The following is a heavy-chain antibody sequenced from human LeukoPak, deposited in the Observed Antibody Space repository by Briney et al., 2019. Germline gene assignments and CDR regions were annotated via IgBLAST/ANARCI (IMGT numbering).Heavy chain of an antibody. D-gene: IGHD2-2*01. V-gene: IGHV3-9*01. CDR2: ISWNSGSI. CDR3: AKDIGGFQLLSMFGLVDY. Sequence: QSGGSLRLSCAASGFTFDDYAMHWVRKAPGKGLEWVSGISWNSGSIGYADSVKGRFTISRDNAKNSLYLQMNSLRAEDTALYYCAKDIGGFQLLSMFGLVDYWGQGTLVTVSS. CDR1: GFTFDDYA. J-gene: IGHJ4*02.